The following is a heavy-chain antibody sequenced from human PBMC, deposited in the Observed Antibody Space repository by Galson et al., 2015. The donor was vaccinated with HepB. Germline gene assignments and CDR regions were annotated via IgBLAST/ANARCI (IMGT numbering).Heavy chain of an antibody. CDR3: ARDHFRFLEWLFLY. V-gene: IGHV3-30-3*01. Sequence: SLRLSCAASGFTFSSYAMHWVRQAPGKGLEWVAVISYDGSNKYYADSVKGRFTISRDNSKNTLYLQMNSLRAEDTAVYYCARDHFRFLEWLFLYWGQGTLVTVSS. D-gene: IGHD3-3*01. CDR2: ISYDGSNK. J-gene: IGHJ4*02. CDR1: GFTFSSYA.